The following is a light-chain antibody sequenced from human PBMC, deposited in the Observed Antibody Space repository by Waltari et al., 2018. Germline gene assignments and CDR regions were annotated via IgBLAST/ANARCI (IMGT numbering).Light chain of an antibody. CDR2: DVT. Sequence: QSALTQPRSVSGSPGQSVTISCTGTSSDVGGYNYVSWYQQYPGKVPKVRIYDVTKRPSAVPDRFSGSKSGNTASLTISGLQAEDEADYYCCSNAGTYTWVFGGGTKLTVL. CDR3: CSNAGTYTWV. V-gene: IGLV2-11*01. CDR1: SSDVGGYNY. J-gene: IGLJ3*02.